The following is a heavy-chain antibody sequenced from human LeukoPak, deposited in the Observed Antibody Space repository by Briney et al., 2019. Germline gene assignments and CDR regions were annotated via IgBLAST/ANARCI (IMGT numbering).Heavy chain of an antibody. CDR1: GFTFSSYG. D-gene: IGHD3-16*02. CDR3: ARGRLGELSHTYYFDY. CDR2: ISGSGGST. V-gene: IGHV3-23*01. J-gene: IGHJ4*02. Sequence: GGSLRLSCAASGFTFSSYGMSWVRQAPGKGLEWVSAISGSGGSTYYADSVKGRFTISRDNSKNTLYLQMNSLRAEDTAVYYCARGRLGELSHTYYFDYWGQGTLVTVSS.